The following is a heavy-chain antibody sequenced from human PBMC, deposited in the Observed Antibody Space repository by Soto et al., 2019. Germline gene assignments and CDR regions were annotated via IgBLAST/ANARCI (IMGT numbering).Heavy chain of an antibody. D-gene: IGHD2-15*01. CDR3: AKRRGAGGHFDY. CDR2: VSIGGST. J-gene: IGHJ4*02. V-gene: IGHV3-23*01. CDR1: GFTFSSYA. Sequence: LRLSCAASGFTFSSYAMGWVRQGPGKGLEWVAVVSIGGSTHYADSVRGRFTISRDNSKNTLSLQMNSLTTEDTAVYFCAKRRGAGGHFDYWGQGALVTVSS.